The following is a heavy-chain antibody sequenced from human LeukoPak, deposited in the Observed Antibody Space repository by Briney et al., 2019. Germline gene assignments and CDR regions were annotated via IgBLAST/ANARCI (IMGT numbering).Heavy chain of an antibody. V-gene: IGHV1-2*02. Sequence: SVKVSCKASGYTFTGYYMHWVRQAPGQGPEWMGWINSNSGATNYAQKFQGRVTMTRDTSISTVYMELSSLRSDDTAVYYCARGRDRGASTPFDYWGQGTLVTVSS. CDR3: ARGRDRGASTPFDY. CDR2: INSNSGAT. CDR1: GYTFTGYY. D-gene: IGHD1-26*01. J-gene: IGHJ4*02.